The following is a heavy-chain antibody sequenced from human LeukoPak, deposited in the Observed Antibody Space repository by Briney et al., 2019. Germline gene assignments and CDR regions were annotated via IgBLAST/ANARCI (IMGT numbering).Heavy chain of an antibody. CDR1: GFSFCSYG. CDR3: AGAHNDYGDYSLGY. Sequence: GGSLRLSCAASGFSFCSYGMHWVRQAPGKGLEWVAFIRYDGSNKYYADSVKGRFTISRDNSKNTLYLQMNSLRAEDTAVCYCAGAHNDYGDYSLGYWGQGTLVTVSS. CDR2: IRYDGSNK. V-gene: IGHV3-30*02. D-gene: IGHD4-17*01. J-gene: IGHJ4*02.